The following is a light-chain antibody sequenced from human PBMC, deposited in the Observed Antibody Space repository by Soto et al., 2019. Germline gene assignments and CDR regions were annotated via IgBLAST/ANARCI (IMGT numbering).Light chain of an antibody. CDR1: QSISTW. CDR3: QQYNSYSRT. Sequence: TQSPATLSLSPGERATLSCRASQSISTWLAWYQQKPGKAPKLLISDASTLESGVPSGFSGSGSGTEFTLTISSLQPDDFATYYCQQYNSYSRTFGQGTKVEFK. CDR2: DAS. J-gene: IGKJ1*01. V-gene: IGKV1-5*01.